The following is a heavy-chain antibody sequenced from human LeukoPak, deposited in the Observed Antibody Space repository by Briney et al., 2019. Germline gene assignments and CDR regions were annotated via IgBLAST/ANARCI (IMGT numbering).Heavy chain of an antibody. J-gene: IGHJ5*02. Sequence: SETLSLTCAVYIDSFTNYYWSWIRQSPGKGLEWIGRIYTSGTTNYNPSLKSRVTISVDTSKNQFSLKLSSVTAADTAMYYCARSSSSGWGFRFDPWGQGALVTVSS. D-gene: IGHD6-19*01. V-gene: IGHV4-59*10. CDR3: ARSSSSGWGFRFDP. CDR1: IDSFTNYY. CDR2: IYTSGTT.